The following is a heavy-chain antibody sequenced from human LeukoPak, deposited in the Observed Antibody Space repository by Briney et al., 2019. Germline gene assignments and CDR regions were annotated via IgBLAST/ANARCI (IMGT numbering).Heavy chain of an antibody. CDR1: GFTFSSYW. V-gene: IGHV3-7*01. Sequence: GGSLRLSCAASGFTFSSYWMSWVRQAPGKGLEWVANIKQDGSEKYYVDSVKGRFTISRDNAKNSLYLQMNSLRAEDTAVYYCAGTVEWLRSYYYYYMDVWGKGTTVTVSS. CDR3: AGTVEWLRSYYYYYMDV. D-gene: IGHD5-12*01. J-gene: IGHJ6*03. CDR2: IKQDGSEK.